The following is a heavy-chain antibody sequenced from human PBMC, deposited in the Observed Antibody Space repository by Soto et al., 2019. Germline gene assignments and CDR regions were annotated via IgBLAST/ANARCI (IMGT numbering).Heavy chain of an antibody. CDR1: GGSISSSSYY. Sequence: QLQLQESGPGLVKPSETLSLTCTVSGGSISSSSYYWGGIRQPPGKGLEWIGIIYYSGSTLYNPSHKSQDTFSVDTSKNPCSQKMNSVTHADTTVYYWARLRLAVRYQLNPNWFDPWGQGTLVTVSS. CDR2: IYYSGST. CDR3: ARLRLAVRYQLNPNWFDP. D-gene: IGHD2-2*01. V-gene: IGHV4-39*01. J-gene: IGHJ5*02.